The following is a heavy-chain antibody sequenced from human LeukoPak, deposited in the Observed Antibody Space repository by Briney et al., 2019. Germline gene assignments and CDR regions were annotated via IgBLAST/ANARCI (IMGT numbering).Heavy chain of an antibody. CDR1: GYTFTGYY. V-gene: IGHV1-24*01. CDR2: FDPEDGET. J-gene: IGHJ4*02. Sequence: ASVKVSCKASGYTFTGYYMHWVRQAPGKGLEWMGGFDPEDGETIYAQKFQGRVTMTEDTSTDTAYMELSSLRSEDTAVYYCATGHWYSSSWYGIDYWGQGTLVTVSS. D-gene: IGHD6-13*01. CDR3: ATGHWYSSSWYGIDY.